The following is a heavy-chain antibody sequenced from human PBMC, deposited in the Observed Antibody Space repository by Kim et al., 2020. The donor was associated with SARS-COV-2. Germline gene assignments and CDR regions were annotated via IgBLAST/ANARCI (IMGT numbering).Heavy chain of an antibody. CDR2: ISYDGSNK. Sequence: GGSLRLSCAASGFTFSSYGMHWVRQAPGKGLEWVAVISYDGSNKYYADSVKGRFTISRDNSKNTLYLQMNSLRAEDTAVYYCAKDFRMVLGARAPGIAAAGYFDYWGQGTLVTVSS. V-gene: IGHV3-30*18. CDR1: GFTFSSYG. D-gene: IGHD6-13*01. CDR3: AKDFRMVLGARAPGIAAAGYFDY. J-gene: IGHJ4*02.